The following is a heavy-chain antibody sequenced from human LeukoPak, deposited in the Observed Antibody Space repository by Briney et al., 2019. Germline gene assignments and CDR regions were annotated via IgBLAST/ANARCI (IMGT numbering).Heavy chain of an antibody. CDR1: GFTFSSYW. CDR2: IKQDGSEK. D-gene: IGHD1-1*01. J-gene: IGHJ3*02. Sequence: GGSLRLSCAASGFTFSSYWMSWVRQAPGKGLEWVANIKQDGSEKYYVDSVKGRFTISRDNAKNSLYLQMNSLRAEDTALYYCAKDFVGTLADAFYIWGQGTKVTVSS. CDR3: AKDFVGTLADAFYI. V-gene: IGHV3-7*03.